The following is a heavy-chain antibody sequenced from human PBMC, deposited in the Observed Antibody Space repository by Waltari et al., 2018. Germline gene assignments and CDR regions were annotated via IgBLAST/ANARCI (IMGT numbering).Heavy chain of an antibody. V-gene: IGHV4-59*01. CDR1: GGSIRSYY. J-gene: IGHJ4*02. CDR2: IYYSGST. CDR3: ARAQQLATFDY. Sequence: QVQLQESGPGLVKPSETLSLTCTVSGGSIRSYYWSWIRQPPGKGLEWIGYIYYSGSTNYNPSLKSRVTISVDTSKNQFSLKLSSVTAADTAVYYCARAQQLATFDYWGQGTLVTVSS. D-gene: IGHD6-13*01.